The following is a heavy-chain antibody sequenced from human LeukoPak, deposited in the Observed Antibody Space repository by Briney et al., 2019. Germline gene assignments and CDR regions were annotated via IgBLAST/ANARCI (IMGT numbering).Heavy chain of an antibody. CDR1: GYTFTGYY. CDR2: INPNSGGT. Sequence: ASVKVSCKASGYTFTGYYMHWVRQAPGQRLEWMGRINPNSGGTNYAQKFQGRVTMTRDTSISTAYMELSRLRSDDTAVYYCARGGSSWYVEYFDYWGQGTLVTVSS. D-gene: IGHD6-13*01. CDR3: ARGGSSWYVEYFDY. V-gene: IGHV1-2*06. J-gene: IGHJ4*02.